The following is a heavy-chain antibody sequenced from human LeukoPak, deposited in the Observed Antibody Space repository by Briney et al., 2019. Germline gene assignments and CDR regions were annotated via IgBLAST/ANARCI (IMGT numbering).Heavy chain of an antibody. CDR3: ARRGAGSSRADY. CDR2: IYYSGST. V-gene: IGHV4-39*01. D-gene: IGHD6-13*01. CDR1: GGSISSSSYY. J-gene: IGHJ4*02. Sequence: PSETLSLTCTVSGGSISSSSYYWGWIRQSPGKGLEWIGNIYYSGSTYYAPSLKSRVTISGDTSKNQFSLKLDSVTAADTAVYYCARRGAGSSRADYWGQGTLVTVSS.